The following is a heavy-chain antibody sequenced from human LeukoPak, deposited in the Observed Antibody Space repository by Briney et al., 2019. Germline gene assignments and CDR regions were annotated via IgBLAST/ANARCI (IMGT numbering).Heavy chain of an antibody. CDR3: AKDIRYYGSGSYYIPDY. J-gene: IGHJ4*02. CDR2: ISYDGSNK. D-gene: IGHD3-10*01. V-gene: IGHV3-30*18. Sequence: GGSLRLSCAASGFTFSSYGMHWVRQAPGKGLEWVAVISYDGSNKYYADSVKGRFTISRDNAKNSLYLQMNSLRAEDTALYYCAKDIRYYGSGSYYIPDYWGQGTLVTVSS. CDR1: GFTFSSYG.